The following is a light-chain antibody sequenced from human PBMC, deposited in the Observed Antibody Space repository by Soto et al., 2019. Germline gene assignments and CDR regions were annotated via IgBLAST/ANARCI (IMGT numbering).Light chain of an antibody. CDR2: DVS. J-gene: IGLJ2*01. Sequence: QSALTQPRSVSGSPGQSVTISCTGTSSDVGAYNSGSWYQQHPGKAPKVMVYDVSKRPSGVPDRFSGSKSDNTAALTISGLQAEDEADYYCCSFAGSDTLIFGGGTKLTVL. V-gene: IGLV2-11*01. CDR3: CSFAGSDTLI. CDR1: SSDVGAYNS.